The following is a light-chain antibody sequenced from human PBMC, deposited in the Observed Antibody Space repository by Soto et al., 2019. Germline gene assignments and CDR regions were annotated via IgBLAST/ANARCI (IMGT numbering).Light chain of an antibody. CDR1: QSISNH. CDR2: DAS. V-gene: IGKV1-5*01. J-gene: IGKJ4*01. Sequence: DIQMTQSPSSLSASVEDRVIITCRASQSISNHLNWYQQKPGKAPKLLIYDASGLQSGVPSRFSGSGSGTEFTLTISSLQPDDFATYYCQHYNSYPLTFGGGTKVDIK. CDR3: QHYNSYPLT.